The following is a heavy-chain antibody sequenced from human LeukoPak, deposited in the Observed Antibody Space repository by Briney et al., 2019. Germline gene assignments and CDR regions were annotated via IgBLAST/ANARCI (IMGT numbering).Heavy chain of an antibody. CDR2: INHSGST. CDR1: GGCLSGYY. J-gene: IGHJ6*04. CDR3: ARVRLQGMDV. Sequence: SETLTLTCAVYGGCLSGYYWSWIRQPPGKGLEWIGEINHSGSTNYNPSLKSRVTISVDTSKNQFSLKLSSVTAADTAVYYCARVRLQGMDVWGKGTTVTVSS. V-gene: IGHV4-34*01. D-gene: IGHD4-11*01.